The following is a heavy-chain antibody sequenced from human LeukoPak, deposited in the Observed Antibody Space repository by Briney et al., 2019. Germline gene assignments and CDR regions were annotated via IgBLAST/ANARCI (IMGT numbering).Heavy chain of an antibody. J-gene: IGHJ5*02. Sequence: ASVKVSCKASGYTFTGYYMHWVRQAPGQGLEWMGWINPNSGGTNYAQKFQGRVTMTRDTSISTAYMELSRLRSDDTAVYYCARDNSDIVVVPASLSFDPWGQGTLVTVSS. CDR2: INPNSGGT. D-gene: IGHD2-2*01. V-gene: IGHV1-2*02. CDR1: GYTFTGYY. CDR3: ARDNSDIVVVPASLSFDP.